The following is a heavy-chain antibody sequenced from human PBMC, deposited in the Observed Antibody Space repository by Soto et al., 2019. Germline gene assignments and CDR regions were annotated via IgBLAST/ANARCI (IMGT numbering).Heavy chain of an antibody. Sequence: SETLSLTCTVSGGSISGHYWIWIRQSPGKGLEWIGYIFYTGSTNYNPSLKSRVTLSADTSKNQFSLRLTSVTAADTAVYYCARVGSSGWSPDYWGQGPLVTVSS. V-gene: IGHV4-59*11. CDR2: IFYTGST. CDR3: ARVGSSGWSPDY. D-gene: IGHD6-19*01. J-gene: IGHJ4*02. CDR1: GGSISGHY.